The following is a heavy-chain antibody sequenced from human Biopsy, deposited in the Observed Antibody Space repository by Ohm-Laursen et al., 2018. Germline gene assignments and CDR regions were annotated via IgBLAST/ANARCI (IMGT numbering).Heavy chain of an antibody. CDR2: ISYDGSGE. V-gene: IGHV3-30*03. D-gene: IGHD4-11*01. CDR1: GFTFTSYA. CDR3: ARDGKRWDYSTYFSWHFDL. J-gene: IGHJ2*01. Sequence: SLRLSCSASGFTFTSYAMHWIRQAPGKGLEWVAVISYDGSGEYYADSLQGRFIISRDNPKNTVDLQMNSLRAEDTAVYFCARDGKRWDYSTYFSWHFDLWGRGTLVTVSS.